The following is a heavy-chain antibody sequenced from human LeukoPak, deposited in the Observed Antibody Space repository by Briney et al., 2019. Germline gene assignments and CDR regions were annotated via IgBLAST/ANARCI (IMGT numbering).Heavy chain of an antibody. D-gene: IGHD3-22*01. CDR2: IIPIFGTA. V-gene: IGHV1-69*13. CDR3: ARSPYYDSSGYYGSPDWYFDL. CDR1: GGTFSSYA. Sequence: SAKVSCKASGGTFSSYAISWVRQAPGQGLEWMGGIIPIFGTANYAQKFQGRVTITADESTSTAYMELSSLRSEDTAVYYCARSPYYDSSGYYGSPDWYFDLWGRGTLVTVSS. J-gene: IGHJ2*01.